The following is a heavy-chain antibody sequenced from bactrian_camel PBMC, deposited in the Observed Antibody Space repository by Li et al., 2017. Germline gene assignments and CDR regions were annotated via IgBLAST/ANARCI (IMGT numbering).Heavy chain of an antibody. J-gene: IGHJ4*01. V-gene: IGHV3S55*01. Sequence: HVQLVESGEGSVQAGESLRLSCAASGFRIDGSDMGWYRKGSGSMCEMVARIKHDGATSYTDSVKGRFTISLDNNKDTLYLQMDNLKPEDTALYYCVADLDHPSNVDERARWLQTHPSSFMYWGRGTQVTVS. CDR2: IKHDGAT. D-gene: IGHD2*01. CDR1: GFRIDGSD. CDR3: VADLDHPSNVDERARWLQTHPSSFMY.